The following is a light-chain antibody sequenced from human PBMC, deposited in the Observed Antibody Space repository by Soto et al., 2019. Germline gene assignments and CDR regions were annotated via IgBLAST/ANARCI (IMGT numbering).Light chain of an antibody. CDR3: SSYAGSNNL. CDR2: EVS. CDR1: SSDVGGYNY. V-gene: IGLV2-8*01. Sequence: QSALTQPPSASGSPGQSVTISCTGTSSDVGGYNYVSWYQQHPGKAPKLMIYEVSKRPSGVPDRFSGSKSGNTASLTVSGLQAEDEADYYCSSYAGSNNLFGGGTPLT. J-gene: IGLJ2*01.